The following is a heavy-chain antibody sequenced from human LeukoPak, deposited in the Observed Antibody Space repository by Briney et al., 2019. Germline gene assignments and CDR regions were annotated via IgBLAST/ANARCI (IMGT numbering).Heavy chain of an antibody. CDR3: TRHLAATITFDY. D-gene: IGHD2-15*01. CDR1: GGSISSRSYY. J-gene: IGHJ4*02. V-gene: IGHV4-39*01. CDR2: LYYSGST. Sequence: SETLSLTCTVSGGSISSRSYYWGWIRQPPGKGLEWIRSLYYSGSTYYNPSHKSRVTISVDTSKNQFSLKLSSVTAADTAVYYCTRHLAATITFDYWGQGTLVTVPS.